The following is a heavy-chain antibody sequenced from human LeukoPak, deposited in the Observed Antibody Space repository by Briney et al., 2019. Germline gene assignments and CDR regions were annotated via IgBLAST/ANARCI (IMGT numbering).Heavy chain of an antibody. Sequence: PGASLRLSCAASGFTFSSYAMSWVRQAPGKGLEWVSAISGSGGSTYYADSVKGRFTISRDNSKNTLYLQMNSQRAEDTAVYYCANALSSAIAVAGTRDYWGQGTLVTVSS. CDR1: GFTFSSYA. J-gene: IGHJ4*02. V-gene: IGHV3-23*01. D-gene: IGHD6-19*01. CDR3: ANALSSAIAVAGTRDY. CDR2: ISGSGGST.